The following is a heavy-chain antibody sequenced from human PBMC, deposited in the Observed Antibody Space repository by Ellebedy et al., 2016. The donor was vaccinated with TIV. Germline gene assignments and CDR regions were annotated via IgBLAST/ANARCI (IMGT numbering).Heavy chain of an antibody. D-gene: IGHD2-2*03. V-gene: IGHV4-34*01. CDR1: VESLNPYY. CDR2: ISHSGNA. Sequence: SQTLSLTXXVSVESLNPYYWTWIRQAPGKGLEWIAEISHSGNANYNPSLESRVTISVDTAKNQFSLKLTSVTAADTAVYYCARKRAGHCTRSSCDKDGLDAWGQGTAVTVSS. CDR3: ARKRAGHCTRSSCDKDGLDA. J-gene: IGHJ6*02.